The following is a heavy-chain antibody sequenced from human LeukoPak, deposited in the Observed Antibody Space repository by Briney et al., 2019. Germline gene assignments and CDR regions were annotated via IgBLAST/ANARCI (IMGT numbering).Heavy chain of an antibody. Sequence: PGGSLRLSCAASGFTFRNYVMTWVRQAPGQGLEWVSAISGSGGGTYYADSVKGRFTISRDNSKSTLYLQMNSLRAEDMAAYYCAKDRAAVGYNYWGQGTLVTVSS. CDR2: ISGSGGGT. D-gene: IGHD6-19*01. CDR3: AKDRAAVGYNY. CDR1: GFTFRNYV. J-gene: IGHJ4*02. V-gene: IGHV3-23*01.